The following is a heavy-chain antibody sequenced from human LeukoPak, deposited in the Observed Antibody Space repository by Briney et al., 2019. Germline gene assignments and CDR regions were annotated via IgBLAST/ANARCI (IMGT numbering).Heavy chain of an antibody. D-gene: IGHD5-24*01. V-gene: IGHV3-7*01. CDR1: EFIIRNYW. J-gene: IGHJ3*01. CDR2: IDSDGSET. Sequence: TGGSLRLSCAVSEFIIRNYWMTWVRQVPGKGLEWVANIDSDGSETHYVDSVKGRFTISRDNAKNTLFLQMSSLRAEDTALYYCAIPQILPDDIYNLWGQGTMVIVS. CDR3: AIPQILPDDIYNL.